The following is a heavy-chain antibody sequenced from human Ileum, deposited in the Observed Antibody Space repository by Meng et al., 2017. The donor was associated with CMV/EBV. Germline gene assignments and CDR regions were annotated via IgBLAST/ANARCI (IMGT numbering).Heavy chain of an antibody. V-gene: IGHV3-21*01. CDR1: GFTFNSYS. J-gene: IGHJ4*02. CDR2: ISGSTSYI. CDR3: ARSVISATPAFAY. D-gene: IGHD2-15*01. Sequence: GGSLRLSCAASGFTFNSYSMHWVRQAPGMGLEWVSSISGSTSYIYYADSVKGRFSISRDNANHSVYLQMNSLRADDTAVYFCARSVISATPAFAYWGQGVLVTVSS.